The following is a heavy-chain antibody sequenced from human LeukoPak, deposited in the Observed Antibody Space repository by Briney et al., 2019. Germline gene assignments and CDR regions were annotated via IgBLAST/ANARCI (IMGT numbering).Heavy chain of an antibody. V-gene: IGHV3-23*01. D-gene: IGHD3-3*01. CDR3: AKDSPYDFWSGYSDYYYGMDV. Sequence: GGSLRLSCAASGFTFSSYAMSWVRQAPGKGLEWVSAISGSGGSTYYADSVKGRFTISRDNSKNTLYLQMNSLRAEDTAVYYCAKDSPYDFWSGYSDYYYGMDVWGQGTTVTVSS. CDR2: ISGSGGST. CDR1: GFTFSSYA. J-gene: IGHJ6*02.